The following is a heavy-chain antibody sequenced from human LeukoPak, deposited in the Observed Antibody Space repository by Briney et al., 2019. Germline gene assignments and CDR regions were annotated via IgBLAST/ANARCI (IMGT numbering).Heavy chain of an antibody. J-gene: IGHJ4*02. CDR3: ARGRDYDILTGQRVSYFDY. CDR2: ISSGGTII. CDR1: GFTFSDYY. D-gene: IGHD3-9*01. V-gene: IGHV3-11*01. Sequence: GGSLRLSCAASGFTFSDYYMTWIRQAPGKGLEWISYISSGGTIIYYADSVRGQFTISRDNAKKSLYLQMNSLRAEDTAVYYCARGRDYDILTGQRVSYFDYWGQGTLVTVSS.